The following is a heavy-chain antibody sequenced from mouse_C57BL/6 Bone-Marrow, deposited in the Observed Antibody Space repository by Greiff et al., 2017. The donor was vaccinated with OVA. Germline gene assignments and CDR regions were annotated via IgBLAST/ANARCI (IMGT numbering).Heavy chain of an antibody. CDR1: GFPITSGYY. CDR3: AGDNYYGKPWYFDV. V-gene: IGHV12-3*01. D-gene: IGHD2-1*01. J-gene: IGHJ1*03. Sequence: KLQESGPGLVKPSQSLFLTCSITGFPITSGYYWIWIRQSPGKPLEWMGYITHSGETFYNPSLQSPISITRETSKNQFFLQLNSVTTEDTAMYYCAGDNYYGKPWYFDVWGTGTTVTVSS. CDR2: ITHSGET.